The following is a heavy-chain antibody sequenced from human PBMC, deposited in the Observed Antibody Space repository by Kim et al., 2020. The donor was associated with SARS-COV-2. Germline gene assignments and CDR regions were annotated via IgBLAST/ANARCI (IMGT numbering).Heavy chain of an antibody. CDR3: TRDFVGAYCGGDCYYYYYGMDV. CDR1: GFTFGDYA. V-gene: IGHV3-49*03. CDR2: IRSKAYGGTT. J-gene: IGHJ6*02. D-gene: IGHD2-21*02. Sequence: GGSLRLSCTASGFTFGDYAMSWFRQAPGKGLEWVGFIRSKAYGGTTEYAASVKGRFTISRDDSKSIAYLQMNSLKTEDTAVYYCTRDFVGAYCGGDCYYYYYGMDVWGQGTTVTVSS.